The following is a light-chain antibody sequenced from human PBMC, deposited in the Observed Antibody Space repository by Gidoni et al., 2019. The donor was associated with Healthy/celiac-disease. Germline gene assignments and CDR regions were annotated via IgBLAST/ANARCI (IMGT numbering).Light chain of an antibody. CDR3: QQSYSTPLT. CDR1: QSISSY. V-gene: IGKV1-39*01. CDR2: AAS. Sequence: DIQMTQSPSSLSASVGDRVTITCRASQSISSYLNWYQQKPGKAPKLLIYAASRLQSGVPSRFSGSGSGTDFTRTISSLQPADFATYYCQQSYSTPLTFGGGTKVEIK. J-gene: IGKJ4*01.